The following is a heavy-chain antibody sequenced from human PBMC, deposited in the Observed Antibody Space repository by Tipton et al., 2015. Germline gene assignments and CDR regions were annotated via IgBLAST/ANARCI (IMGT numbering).Heavy chain of an antibody. Sequence: QVQLVQSGAEVKKPGASVKVSCKASGYTFTSYGINWVRQAPRQGLEWMGGIIPLFDTTIYAQKFQGRVTITADESTNTVYMELSSLRSEDTAIYYCARIRNRYGDYGPFDYWGQGALVTVSS. CDR2: IIPLFDTT. CDR1: GYTFTSYG. D-gene: IGHD4-17*01. V-gene: IGHV1-69*01. CDR3: ARIRNRYGDYGPFDY. J-gene: IGHJ4*02.